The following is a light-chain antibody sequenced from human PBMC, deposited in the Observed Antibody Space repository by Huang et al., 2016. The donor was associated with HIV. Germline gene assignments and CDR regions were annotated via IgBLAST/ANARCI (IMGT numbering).Light chain of an antibody. CDR2: TAA. CDR3: LQDYNYPQT. V-gene: IGKV1-6*01. Sequence: AIRMTQSPSSLSASVGDRVTITCRASQGIGNDLNWYQQRTGNAPRLLIYTAASLQSGVPSRFSGSGSGSHFTLTISSLQPEDFATYYCLQDYNYPQTFGQGTRLEIK. CDR1: QGIGND. J-gene: IGKJ5*01.